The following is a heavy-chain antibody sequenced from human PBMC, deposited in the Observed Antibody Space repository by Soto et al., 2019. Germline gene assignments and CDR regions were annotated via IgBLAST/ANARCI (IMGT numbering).Heavy chain of an antibody. J-gene: IGHJ5*02. CDR1: GDYIYQSGHY. V-gene: IGHV4-39*02. CDR2: IDYRGST. Sequence: PAETLSLTCTVSGDYIYQSGHYWGWIRQPPGKALEWIGGIDYRGSTLYNPSLRSRITMSIDTSKKFFSLKLTSVSASDTALYYCTRRCTAYDTPGPSGFGRWGQGNPVTGFS. D-gene: IGHD2-8*02. CDR3: TRRCTAYDTPGPSGFGR.